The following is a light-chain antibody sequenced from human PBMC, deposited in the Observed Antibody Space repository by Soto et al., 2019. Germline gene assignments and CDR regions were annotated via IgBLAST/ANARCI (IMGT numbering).Light chain of an antibody. Sequence: IVLTQSPGTLSLSPGERATLSCRASQSVGSYLDWYQQKPGQAPRLLIYDASSRATGIPDRFSGSGSGTDFTLTISRLEPEDFAVYYCQQYGSSRTFGQGTKVDIK. CDR1: QSVGSY. J-gene: IGKJ1*01. CDR3: QQYGSSRT. V-gene: IGKV3-20*01. CDR2: DAS.